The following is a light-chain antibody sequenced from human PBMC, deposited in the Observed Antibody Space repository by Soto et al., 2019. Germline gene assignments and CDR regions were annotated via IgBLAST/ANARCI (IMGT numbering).Light chain of an antibody. CDR2: DTK. Sequence: QAAVTQEPSLTVSPGETVTLTCGSSTGAVTSGHYPYWFQQKPGQAPRTLIYDTKNKHSWTPARFSGSLLGGKAALTLSGAQPEDEAEYYCLLSYSGPRVFGGGTKVTVL. CDR3: LLSYSGPRV. J-gene: IGLJ3*02. CDR1: TGAVTSGHY. V-gene: IGLV7-46*01.